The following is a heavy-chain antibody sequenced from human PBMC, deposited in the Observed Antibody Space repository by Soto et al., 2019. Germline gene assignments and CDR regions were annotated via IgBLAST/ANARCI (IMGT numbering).Heavy chain of an antibody. D-gene: IGHD4-17*01. V-gene: IGHV3-7*01. Sequence: GGSLRLSCAASGFTFSSYWMSWVRQAPGKGLEWVANIKQDGSEKYYVDSVKGRFTISRDNAKNSLYLQMNSLRAEDTAVYYCARELGTTVTSDAEYFQHWGQGTLVTVSS. J-gene: IGHJ1*01. CDR1: GFTFSSYW. CDR2: IKQDGSEK. CDR3: ARELGTTVTSDAEYFQH.